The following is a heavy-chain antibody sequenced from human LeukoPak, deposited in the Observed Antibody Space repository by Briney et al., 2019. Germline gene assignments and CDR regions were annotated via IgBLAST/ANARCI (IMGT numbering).Heavy chain of an antibody. Sequence: PGGSLRLSCAASGFTFSSYEMNWVRQAPGKGLEWVSYISSSGSTIYYADSVKGRFTISRDNAKNSLYLRMNSLRAEDTAVYYCARASVLLSADYWGQGTLVTVSS. CDR3: ARASVLLSADY. D-gene: IGHD3-16*01. J-gene: IGHJ4*02. CDR1: GFTFSSYE. CDR2: ISSSGSTI. V-gene: IGHV3-48*03.